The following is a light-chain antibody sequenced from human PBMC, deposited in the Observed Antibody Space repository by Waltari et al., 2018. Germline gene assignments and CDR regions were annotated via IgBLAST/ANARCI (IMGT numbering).Light chain of an antibody. CDR3: CSYTGTNTFV. Sequence: QSALTQPRSVSGSPGQSVTISCTGLSSNVGRFDYFSWYQHHPGKAPKLLIYDVAKRPSGVPHRFSGSKSGNTASLTITGLQTEDEADYYCCSYTGTNTFVLGTGTAITVL. CDR1: SSNVGRFDY. CDR2: DVA. J-gene: IGLJ1*01. V-gene: IGLV2-11*02.